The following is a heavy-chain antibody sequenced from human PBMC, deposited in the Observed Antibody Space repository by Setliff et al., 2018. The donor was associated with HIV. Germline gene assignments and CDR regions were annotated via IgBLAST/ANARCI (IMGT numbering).Heavy chain of an antibody. Sequence: SETLSLTCTVSGGSINSISYYWGWIRQPPGKGLEWIGEINHSGSTNYNPSLKSRGTISVDTSKNQFSLKLSSVTAADTAVYYCARGTLCYYYYYYMDVWGKGTTVTAP. V-gene: IGHV4-39*07. J-gene: IGHJ6*03. CDR3: ARGTLCYYYYYYMDV. CDR2: INHSGST. CDR1: GGSINSISYY.